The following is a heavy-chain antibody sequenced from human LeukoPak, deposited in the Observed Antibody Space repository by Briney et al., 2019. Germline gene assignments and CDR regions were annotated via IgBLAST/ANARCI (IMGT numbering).Heavy chain of an antibody. D-gene: IGHD2-15*01. V-gene: IGHV4-59*01. Sequence: SEPLSLTCTVSGGSISSYYWSWIRQPPGKGLEWIGYIYYSGSTNYNPSLKSRVTISVDTSKNQFSLKLSSVTAADTAVYYCASRPCSGGSCYFDYWGQGTLVTVSS. CDR1: GGSISSYY. J-gene: IGHJ4*02. CDR2: IYYSGST. CDR3: ASRPCSGGSCYFDY.